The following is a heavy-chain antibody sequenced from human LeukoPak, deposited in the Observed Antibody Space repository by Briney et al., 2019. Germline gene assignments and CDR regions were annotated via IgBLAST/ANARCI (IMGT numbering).Heavy chain of an antibody. CDR1: GFTFDDYA. D-gene: IGHD6-13*01. J-gene: IGHJ4*02. CDR3: AKDRLSYSSSWYYFDY. Sequence: PGGSLRLSCAASGFTFDDYAMHWVRQAPGKGLEWVLGISWNSGSIGYADSVKGRFTISRDNAKNSLYLQMNSLRAEDTALYYCAKDRLSYSSSWYYFDYWGQGTLVTVSS. CDR2: ISWNSGSI. V-gene: IGHV3-9*01.